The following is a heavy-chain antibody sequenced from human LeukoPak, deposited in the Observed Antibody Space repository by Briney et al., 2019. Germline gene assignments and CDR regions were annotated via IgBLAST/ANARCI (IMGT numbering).Heavy chain of an antibody. J-gene: IGHJ4*02. Sequence: SQTLSLTCTVSGGSISSGSYYWSWIRQPAGKGLEWIGRIYTSGSTNYNPSLKSRVTISVDTSKNQFSLQLSSVTAADTAVYYCARNDYYDSSGIDYWGRGTLVTVSS. V-gene: IGHV4-61*02. CDR3: ARNDYYDSSGIDY. CDR1: GGSISSGSYY. D-gene: IGHD3-22*01. CDR2: IYTSGST.